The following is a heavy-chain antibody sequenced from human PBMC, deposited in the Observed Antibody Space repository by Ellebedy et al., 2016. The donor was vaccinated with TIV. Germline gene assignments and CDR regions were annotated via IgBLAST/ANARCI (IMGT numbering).Heavy chain of an antibody. CDR3: ARHELGSNAAFDY. CDR2: IDPSDPSGSYT. V-gene: IGHV5-10-1*01. CDR1: GSSSTLFW. J-gene: IGHJ4*02. Sequence: GESLKISXKGYGSSSTLFWISWVRQMPGKGLEWMGRIDPSDPSGSYTTYSPSFQGHVTISFDNSITTAYLQWSSLEASDTAMYYCARHELGSNAAFDYWGQGTLVTVSS. D-gene: IGHD7-27*01.